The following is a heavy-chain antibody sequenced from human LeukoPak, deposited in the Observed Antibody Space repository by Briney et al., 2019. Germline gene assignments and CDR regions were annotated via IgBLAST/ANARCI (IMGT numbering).Heavy chain of an antibody. CDR1: GFTFSSYA. V-gene: IGHV3-30*04. CDR2: ISYDGSNK. Sequence: GGSLRLSCAASGFTFSSYAMHWVRQAPGKGLEWVAVISYDGSNKYYADSVKGRFTISRDNSKNTLYLQMNSLRAEDTAVYYCAKEPLRWLHRTEYYFDYWGQGTLVTVSS. D-gene: IGHD5-12*01. CDR3: AKEPLRWLHRTEYYFDY. J-gene: IGHJ4*02.